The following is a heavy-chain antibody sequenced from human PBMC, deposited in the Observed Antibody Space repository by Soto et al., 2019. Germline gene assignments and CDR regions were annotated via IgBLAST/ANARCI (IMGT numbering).Heavy chain of an antibody. Sequence: GGSLSLSCAASGLSFSSYTMSWVRQAPGKGLEWVSAISGSGGSTYYAHSVKARFAISRDYSENTLYLQLNSLRAEDTAVYYCAKDRRISIRVVVIEGFHTLKAGGQG. CDR2: ISGSGGST. D-gene: IGHD3-22*01. CDR3: AKDRRISIRVVVIEGFHTLKA. J-gene: IGHJ6*01. CDR1: GLSFSSYT. V-gene: IGHV3-23*01.